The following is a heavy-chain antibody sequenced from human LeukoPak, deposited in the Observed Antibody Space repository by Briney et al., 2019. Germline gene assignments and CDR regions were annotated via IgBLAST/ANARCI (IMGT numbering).Heavy chain of an antibody. Sequence: SETLSLTCTVSGGSISTSNYYWGWIRQPPGKGLEWTGNIFYSGSTYYSPSLKSRVTISLDTSRNQFSLKLNSVTAADTAIYYCARGVRYCSNSGCFAHRFEYWGQGILVTVSS. CDR3: ARGVRYCSNSGCFAHRFEY. D-gene: IGHD2-2*01. V-gene: IGHV4-39*07. CDR2: IFYSGST. CDR1: GGSISTSNYY. J-gene: IGHJ4*02.